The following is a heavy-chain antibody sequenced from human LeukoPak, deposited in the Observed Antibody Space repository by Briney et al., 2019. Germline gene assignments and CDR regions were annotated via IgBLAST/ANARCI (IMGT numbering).Heavy chain of an antibody. J-gene: IGHJ4*02. CDR1: GFTFSSYG. CDR3: ASHPRGNSDY. CDR2: ISYDGSNK. D-gene: IGHD1-26*01. V-gene: IGHV3-30*03. Sequence: GGSLRLSCAASGFTFSSYGMHWVRQAPGKGLEWVAVISYDGSNKYYADSVKGRFTISRDNSKNTLYLQMNSLRAEDTAVYYCASHPRGNSDYWGQGTLVTVSS.